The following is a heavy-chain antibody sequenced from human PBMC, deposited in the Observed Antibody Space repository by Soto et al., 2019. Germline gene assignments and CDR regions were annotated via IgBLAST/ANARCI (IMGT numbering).Heavy chain of an antibody. J-gene: IGHJ4*02. Sequence: QVQLQQSGPGLVKPSETLSLTCTVSGGSISTYYWSWIRQPPGKGLEWIGYIYYGGSANYNPSLGSRVNPSLDRSKEQFPLGLDSVTAADTARYYCSRGGHCTDGVCSALDYWGQGTLVTVSS. D-gene: IGHD2-8*01. CDR3: SRGGHCTDGVCSALDY. CDR1: GGSISTYY. CDR2: IYYGGSA. V-gene: IGHV4-59*08.